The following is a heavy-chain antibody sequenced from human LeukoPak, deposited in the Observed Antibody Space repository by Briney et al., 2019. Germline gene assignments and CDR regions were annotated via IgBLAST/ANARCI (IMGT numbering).Heavy chain of an antibody. Sequence: PGESLKISCKGSGYSFTSYRIGWVRQMPGKGLEWMGIIFPGDSDIRYSPSFQGQVTISADKSINTAYLQWSSLKASDTAMYYCARPYSSGWYFFDYWGQGTLVTVSS. CDR1: GYSFTSYR. J-gene: IGHJ4*02. D-gene: IGHD6-19*01. V-gene: IGHV5-51*01. CDR3: ARPYSSGWYFFDY. CDR2: IFPGDSDI.